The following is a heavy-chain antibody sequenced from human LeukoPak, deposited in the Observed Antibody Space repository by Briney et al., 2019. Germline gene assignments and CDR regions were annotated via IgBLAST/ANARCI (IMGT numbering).Heavy chain of an antibody. Sequence: GASVKVSCKASGYTFTGYYMHWVRQAPGQGLEWMGWISAYNGNTNYAQKLQGRVTMTTDTSTSTAYMELRSLRSDDTAVYYCARDLKDYYDSSGYPDAFDIWGQGTMVTVSS. CDR1: GYTFTGYY. CDR2: ISAYNGNT. J-gene: IGHJ3*02. CDR3: ARDLKDYYDSSGYPDAFDI. V-gene: IGHV1-18*04. D-gene: IGHD3-22*01.